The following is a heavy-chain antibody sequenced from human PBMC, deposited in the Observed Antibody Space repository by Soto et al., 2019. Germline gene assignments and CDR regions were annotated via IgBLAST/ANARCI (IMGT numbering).Heavy chain of an antibody. D-gene: IGHD1-26*01. CDR1: GYSISSGYY. Sequence: SETLSLTCAVSGYSISSGYYWGWIRQPPGKGLEWIGSIYHSGSTYYNPSLKSRVTISVDTSKNQFSLKLSSVTAADTAVYYCARVAGWVVGATYYFDYWGRGTLVTVSS. CDR3: ARVAGWVVGATYYFDY. J-gene: IGHJ4*02. V-gene: IGHV4-38-2*01. CDR2: IYHSGST.